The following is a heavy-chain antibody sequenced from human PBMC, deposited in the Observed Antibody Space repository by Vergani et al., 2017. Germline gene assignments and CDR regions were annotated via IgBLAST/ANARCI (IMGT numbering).Heavy chain of an antibody. CDR1: GFSLTTTGLA. D-gene: IGHD5-24*01. V-gene: IGHV2-5*01. J-gene: IGHJ4*02. Sequence: QITLKESGPTLVKPTQSLTLTCTFSGFSLTTTGLAVGWIRQPPGTALEWLALIYWNEHTHYSPSLETRLPISKATSKNQVVLKISDVDPADSSTYYCARSPRVMAYYVDSWGQGIQVAVSS. CDR2: IYWNEHT. CDR3: ARSPRVMAYYVDS.